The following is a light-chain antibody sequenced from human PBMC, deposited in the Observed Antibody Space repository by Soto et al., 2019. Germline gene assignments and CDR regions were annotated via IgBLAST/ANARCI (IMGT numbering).Light chain of an antibody. CDR3: LLFRGSPT. J-gene: IGKJ3*01. CDR1: QVVVTAY. V-gene: IGKV3-20*01. CDR2: GAS. Sequence: EIVLTQSPGTLSVSPWERATLSCRASQVVVTAYIHWYQHKPGQSPRLLISGASTRASGIPDRFSGSGVGTDFTLTINRLEPEDCAVYYCLLFRGSPTFGPGSRVHI.